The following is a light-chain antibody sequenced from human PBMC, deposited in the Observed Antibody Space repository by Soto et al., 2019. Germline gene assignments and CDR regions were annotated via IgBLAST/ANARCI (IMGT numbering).Light chain of an antibody. J-gene: IGKJ2*01. V-gene: IGKV1-6*01. CDR3: LQDYNYPYT. Sequence: AIQMPQSPSSLSASVGDRVTITCRASQGIRNDLGWYQQKPGKAPKFLIYGASSLQSGVPSRFSGSGSGTDFTLTFNSLQPEDFATYYCLQDYNYPYTFGQGTKLEIK. CDR1: QGIRND. CDR2: GAS.